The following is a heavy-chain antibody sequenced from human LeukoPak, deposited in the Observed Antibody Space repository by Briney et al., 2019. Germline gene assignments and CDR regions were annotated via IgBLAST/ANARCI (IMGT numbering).Heavy chain of an antibody. D-gene: IGHD6-19*01. V-gene: IGHV4-4*02. J-gene: IGHJ3*02. CDR3: ARDQWLLRGGDHDAFDI. CDR1: GGSISSTNW. Sequence: PSGTLSLTCAVPGGSISSTNWWSWVRRPPGKGLDGIGAIYHSGTTNYNPSLKSRVTISIDKSKNQFSLKLSSVTAADTAVYYCARDQWLLRGGDHDAFDIWGQGTMVTVSS. CDR2: IYHSGTT.